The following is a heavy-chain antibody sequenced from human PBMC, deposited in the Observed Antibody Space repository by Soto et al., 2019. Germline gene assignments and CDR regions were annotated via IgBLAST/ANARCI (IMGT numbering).Heavy chain of an antibody. CDR1: GGSISSYY. D-gene: IGHD3-16*01. CDR3: ARMATFGSLNWFDP. J-gene: IGHJ5*02. CDR2: INHSGST. V-gene: IGHV4-34*01. Sequence: PSETLSLTCTVSGGSISSYYWSWIRQPPGKGLEWIGEINHSGSTNYNPSLKSRVTISVDTSKNQSSLKLSSVTAADTAIYYCARMATFGSLNWFDPWGQGTLVTVSS.